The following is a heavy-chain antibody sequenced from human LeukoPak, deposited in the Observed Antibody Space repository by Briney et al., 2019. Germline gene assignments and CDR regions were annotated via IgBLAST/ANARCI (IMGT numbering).Heavy chain of an antibody. J-gene: IGHJ4*02. CDR2: IRFDGSNE. CDR1: GFTFRSYA. Sequence: PGGSLRLSCVASGFTFRSYAMHWVRQAPGKGLEWVAVIRFDGSNEHYADSMKGRVTISRDNSKNTLYLQMYTLRAEDTAVYYCARDQYSSGWSHPGDYWGQGTLVTVSS. V-gene: IGHV3-33*01. CDR3: ARDQYSSGWSHPGDY. D-gene: IGHD6-19*01.